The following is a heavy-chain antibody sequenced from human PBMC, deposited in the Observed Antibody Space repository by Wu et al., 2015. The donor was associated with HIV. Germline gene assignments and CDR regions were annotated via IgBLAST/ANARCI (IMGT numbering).Heavy chain of an antibody. D-gene: IGHD2-15*01. J-gene: IGHJ6*02. CDR2: VDPSGDAT. Sequence: VQLVQSGAEVKKPGASVKVSCKASGYTFIGYFMHWLRQAPGQGLEWMGIVDPSGDATTDAEKFQGRVTMTRDTSTSTVYLEVNSLTSEDTAVYYCARNVVGSIGGGYTYYGMDVWGQGTTVTVSS. CDR1: GYTFIGYF. CDR3: ARNVVGSIGGGYTYYGMDV. V-gene: IGHV1-46*01.